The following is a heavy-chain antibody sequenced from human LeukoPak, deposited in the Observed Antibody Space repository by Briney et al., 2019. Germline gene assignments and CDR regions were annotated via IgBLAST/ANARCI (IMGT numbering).Heavy chain of an antibody. CDR3: ARGLRYYGSGSYYNGGGYFDY. V-gene: IGHV4-34*01. J-gene: IGHJ4*02. D-gene: IGHD3-10*01. Sequence: SETLSLTRAVYGGSFSGYYWSWIRQPPGKGLEWIGEINHSGSTNYNPSLKSRVTISVDTSKNQFSLKLSSVTAADTAVYYCARGLRYYGSGSYYNGGGYFDYWGQGTLVTVSS. CDR1: GGSFSGYY. CDR2: INHSGST.